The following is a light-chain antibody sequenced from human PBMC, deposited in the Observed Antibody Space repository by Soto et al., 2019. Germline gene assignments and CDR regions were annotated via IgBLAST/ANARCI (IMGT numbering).Light chain of an antibody. Sequence: EIVMTQSPGTLSVSPGERATLSCRAGQGVTTNFAWYQQKSGRSPRLLIYDVSIRATGVPARFSGTGSETDFTLTISRLEPEDFAVYYCQQYGSSGTFGQGTKVDIK. V-gene: IGKV3-20*01. CDR2: DVS. CDR3: QQYGSSGT. J-gene: IGKJ1*01. CDR1: QGVTTN.